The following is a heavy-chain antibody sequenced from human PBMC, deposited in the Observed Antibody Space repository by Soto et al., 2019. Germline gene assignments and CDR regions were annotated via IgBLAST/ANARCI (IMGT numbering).Heavy chain of an antibody. V-gene: IGHV1-18*01. Sequence: ASVKVSCXASGYTFTSYGISWVRQAPGQGLEWMGWISAYNGNTNYAQKLQGRVTMTTDTSTSTAYMELRSLRSDDTAVYYCARDKGYYDSSGYYYGSYYFDYWGQGTLVTVSS. J-gene: IGHJ4*02. D-gene: IGHD3-22*01. CDR2: ISAYNGNT. CDR1: GYTFTSYG. CDR3: ARDKGYYDSSGYYYGSYYFDY.